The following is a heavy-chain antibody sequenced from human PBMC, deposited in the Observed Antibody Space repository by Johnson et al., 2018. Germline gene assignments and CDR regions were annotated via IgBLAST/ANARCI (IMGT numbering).Heavy chain of an antibody. V-gene: IGHV3-13*01. CDR1: GFTFSSYV. CDR2: INTAGTT. CDR3: ARELRGNGFDG. Sequence: EVQLVESGGGLVEPGGSLRPSCAASGFTFSSYVMHWVRQATGKGLEWVSAINTAGTTYYSGSVKGRFTISRENAKNSFYLQMNSLTTGDTAVYYCARELRGNGFDGWGQGTMVTVSS. J-gene: IGHJ3*01. D-gene: IGHD3-16*01.